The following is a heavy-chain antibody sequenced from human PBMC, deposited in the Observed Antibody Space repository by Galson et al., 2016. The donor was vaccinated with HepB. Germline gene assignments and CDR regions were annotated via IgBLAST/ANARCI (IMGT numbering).Heavy chain of an antibody. CDR1: GFTFSSYA. V-gene: IGHV3-23*01. D-gene: IGHD2-15*01. CDR3: AKDRGLHHWFFAL. J-gene: IGHJ2*01. Sequence: SLRLSCAASGFTFSSYAMSWVRQAPGKGLEWVSGISDGGSTSYHTDSVKGRFTISGDSSKNTLYLQMNSLRAEDTAVYYCAKDRGLHHWFFALWGRGTPVTVSS. CDR2: ISDGGSTS.